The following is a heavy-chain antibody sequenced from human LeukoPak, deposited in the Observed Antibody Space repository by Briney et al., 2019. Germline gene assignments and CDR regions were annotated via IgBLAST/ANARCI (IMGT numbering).Heavy chain of an antibody. Sequence: PSGTLSLTCAVSGGSISSSNWWSWVRQPPGKGLEWIGEIYHSGSTNYNPSLKSRVTISVDTSKNQFSLKLSSVTAADTAVYYCARGRGVVVPAAIRGANWFDPWGQGTLVTVSS. J-gene: IGHJ5*02. CDR3: ARGRGVVVPAAIRGANWFDP. V-gene: IGHV4-4*02. CDR2: IYHSGST. D-gene: IGHD2-2*01. CDR1: GGSISSSNW.